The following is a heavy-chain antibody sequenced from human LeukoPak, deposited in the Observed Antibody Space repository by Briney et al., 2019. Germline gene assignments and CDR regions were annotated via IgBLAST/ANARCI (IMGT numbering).Heavy chain of an antibody. CDR2: VGTDGDT. J-gene: IGHJ6*02. CDR1: GFTFGRYD. CDR3: ARVDSGENYGMDV. D-gene: IGHD3-10*01. Sequence: QPGGSLRLSCAASGFTFGRYDIHWVRQVTGKGLEWVSGVGTDGDTDYSGSVKGRFTISRENAQNTLYLQMNSLRAGDTAVYYCARVDSGENYGMDVWGQGTTVTVSS. V-gene: IGHV3-13*01.